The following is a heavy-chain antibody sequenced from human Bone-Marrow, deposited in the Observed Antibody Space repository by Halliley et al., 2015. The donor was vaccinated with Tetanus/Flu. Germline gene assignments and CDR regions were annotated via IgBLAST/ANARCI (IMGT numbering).Heavy chain of an antibody. CDR2: IYPSDSDI. CDR3: ARDPKQASDPFDI. J-gene: IGHJ3*02. V-gene: IGHV5-51*03. CDR1: GYSFTTYW. Sequence: VQLVQSGPEAGKPGESLKISCKASGYSFTTYWIGWVRQRPGKRLKWMGNIYPSDSDIRNSPSLQGQVTISADKAISTVHLQWGGLQPSDAAIYFSARDPKQASDPFDIWGQGTVVPAAS.